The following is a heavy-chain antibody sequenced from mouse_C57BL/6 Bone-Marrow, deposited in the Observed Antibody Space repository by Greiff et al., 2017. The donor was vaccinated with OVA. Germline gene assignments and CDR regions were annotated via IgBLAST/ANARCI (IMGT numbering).Heavy chain of an antibody. Sequence: QVQLQQSGAELVRPGASVKLSCKASGYTFTDYYINWVKQRPGQGLEWIARIYPGSGNTYYNEKFKGKATLTAEKSSSTAYMQLSSLTSEDSAVYFCARWGGSYYFDYWGQGTTLTVSS. V-gene: IGHV1-76*01. CDR2: IYPGSGNT. J-gene: IGHJ2*01. CDR3: ARWGGSYYFDY. D-gene: IGHD1-1*01. CDR1: GYTFTDYY.